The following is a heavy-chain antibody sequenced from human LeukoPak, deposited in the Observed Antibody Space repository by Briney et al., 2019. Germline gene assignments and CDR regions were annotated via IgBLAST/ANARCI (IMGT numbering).Heavy chain of an antibody. CDR2: INHSGST. CDR3: GRMGGLPAAGGFYYYMDV. D-gene: IGHD3-16*01. J-gene: IGHJ6*03. CDR1: GGSFSGYY. V-gene: IGHV4-34*01. Sequence: SETLSLTCAVYGGSFSGYYWSWIRQPPGKGLEWIGEINHSGSTNYNPSLKSRVTISVDTSKNQFSLKLSSVTAADTAVYYCGRMGGLPAAGGFYYYMDVWGKGTTVTASS.